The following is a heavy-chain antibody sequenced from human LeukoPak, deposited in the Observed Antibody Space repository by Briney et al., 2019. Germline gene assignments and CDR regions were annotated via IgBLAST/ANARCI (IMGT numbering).Heavy chain of an antibody. D-gene: IGHD2-2*01. CDR1: GGTFSSYA. Sequence: SVKVSCKASGGTFSSYAISWVRQAPGQGLEWMGGIIPIFGTANYAQKFQGRVTITADESTSTAYMELSSLRSEDTAVYYCARPFYSEDIVVVPAASDEVRYYYGMDVWGQGTAVTVSS. J-gene: IGHJ6*02. CDR3: ARPFYSEDIVVVPAASDEVRYYYGMDV. CDR2: IIPIFGTA. V-gene: IGHV1-69*13.